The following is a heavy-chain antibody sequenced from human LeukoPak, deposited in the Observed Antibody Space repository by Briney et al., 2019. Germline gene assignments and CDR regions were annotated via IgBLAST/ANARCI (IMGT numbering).Heavy chain of an antibody. CDR1: GFTFSSYG. CDR2: ISYDGSNK. V-gene: IGHV3-30*18. J-gene: IGHJ4*02. Sequence: PGGSLRLSCAASGFTFSSYGMHWVRQAPGKGLEWVAVISYDGSNKYYADSVKGRFTISRDNSKNTLYLQMNSLRAEDTAVYYCAKDEWSAWPARHFDYWGQGTLVTVSS. CDR3: AKDEWSAWPARHFDY. D-gene: IGHD3-3*01.